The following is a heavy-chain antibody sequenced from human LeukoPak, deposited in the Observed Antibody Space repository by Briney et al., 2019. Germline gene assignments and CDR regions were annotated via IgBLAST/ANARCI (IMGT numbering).Heavy chain of an antibody. J-gene: IGHJ4*02. CDR1: GFTVSSNY. D-gene: IGHD5-24*01. V-gene: IGHV3-53*01. Sequence: GGSLRLSCAASGFTVSSNYTSWVRQAPGKGLEWVSVIYSGGSTYYADSVKGRFTISRDNSKNTLYLQMNSLRAEDTAVYYCARARDGYNYVWSYWGQGTLVTVSS. CDR2: IYSGGST. CDR3: ARARDGYNYVWSY.